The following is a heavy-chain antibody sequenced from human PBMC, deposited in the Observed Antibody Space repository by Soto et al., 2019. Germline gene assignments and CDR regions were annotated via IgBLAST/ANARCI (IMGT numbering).Heavy chain of an antibody. D-gene: IGHD3-3*01. CDR2: ISSNGGST. Sequence: GGSLRLSCAASGFTFSSYAMHWVRQAPGKGLEYVSAISSNGGSTYYANSVKGRFTISRDNSKNTLYLQMGSLRAEDMAVYYCARGRFMGGYDFWSGSPSAYPFDPWGQGTLVTVSS. CDR3: ARGRFMGGYDFWSGSPSAYPFDP. V-gene: IGHV3-64*01. J-gene: IGHJ5*02. CDR1: GFTFSSYA.